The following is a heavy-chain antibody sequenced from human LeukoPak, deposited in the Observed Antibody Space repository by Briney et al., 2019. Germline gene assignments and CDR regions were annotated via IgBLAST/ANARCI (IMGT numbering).Heavy chain of an antibody. CDR2: ISSSSSYI. CDR3: GRHHTVGPTFDS. D-gene: IGHD1-26*01. V-gene: IGHV3-21*01. CDR1: GFTFSSYS. J-gene: IGHJ4*02. Sequence: PGGSLRLSCAASGFTFSSYSMNWVRQAPGKGLEWVSSISSSSSYIYYADSVKGRFTISRDNAKNSLYLQMNSLRTEDSAVYYCGRHHTVGPTFDSWGPGTLVTVSS.